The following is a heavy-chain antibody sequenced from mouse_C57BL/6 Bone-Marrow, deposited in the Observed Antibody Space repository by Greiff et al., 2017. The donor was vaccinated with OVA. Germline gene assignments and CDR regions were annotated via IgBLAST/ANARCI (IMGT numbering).Heavy chain of an antibody. D-gene: IGHD2-4*01. CDR2: ISGGGGNT. CDR1: GFTFSSYS. J-gene: IGHJ4*01. V-gene: IGHV5-9*01. Sequence: EVQLVESGGGLVKPGGSLKLSCAASGFTFSSYSMSWVRQTPEKRLEWVATISGGGGNTYYPDSVKGRVTITRDNTKNTLYLQMSSLRSGDTALYYCARHVYDYPYFNAMDYWGQGTSVTVSS. CDR3: ARHVYDYPYFNAMDY.